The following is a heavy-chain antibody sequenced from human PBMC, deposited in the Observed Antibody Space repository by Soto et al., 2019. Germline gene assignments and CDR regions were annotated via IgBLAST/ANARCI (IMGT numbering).Heavy chain of an antibody. CDR2: IIPIFGTA. CDR3: ASSFSRTFPLPQSYFDY. J-gene: IGHJ4*02. CDR1: GGTFSSYA. V-gene: IGHV1-69*13. Sequence: AASGKVCCEASGGTFSSYAISWVRQAPGQGLEWMGWIIPIFGTANYAQKFQGRVTITADESTSTAYMELSSLRSEDTAVYYCASSFSRTFPLPQSYFDYWGQGTPAPVSS.